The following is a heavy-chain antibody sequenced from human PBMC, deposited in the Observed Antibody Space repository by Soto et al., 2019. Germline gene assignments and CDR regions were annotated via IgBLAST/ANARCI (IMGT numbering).Heavy chain of an antibody. CDR2: ITINGNT. Sequence: SETLSLTCRVSGAYISDFCWSWIRQPAGKGLEWIGRITINGNTQKTPSFKSRVTMSIDTARNHFSLNLQSATAADTALYYRARETGENWTYEAQWGQGTLVTV. CDR3: ARETGENWTYEAQ. V-gene: IGHV4-4*07. D-gene: IGHD1-7*01. CDR1: GAYISDFC. J-gene: IGHJ1*01.